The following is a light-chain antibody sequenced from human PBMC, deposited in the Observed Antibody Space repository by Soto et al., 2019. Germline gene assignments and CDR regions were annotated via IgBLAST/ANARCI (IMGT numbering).Light chain of an antibody. V-gene: IGKV4-1*01. J-gene: IGKJ5*01. CDR1: LSVFYGSNNKNS. CDR3: QQYYSTPIT. Sequence: DFVMTQSPDFRAGSLGESATINPKSILSVFYGSNNKNSLAWYQQKPGQPPKLLICWASTREFGVPDRFSGSGSGTDFTLTSSSLQAEDVAVYYCQQYYSTPITFGQGTRLDIK. CDR2: WAS.